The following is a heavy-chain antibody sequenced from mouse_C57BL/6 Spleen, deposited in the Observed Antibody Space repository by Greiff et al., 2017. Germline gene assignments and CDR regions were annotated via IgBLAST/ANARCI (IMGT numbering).Heavy chain of an antibody. D-gene: IGHD2-4*01. CDR3: ARDAEDYAWFAY. J-gene: IGHJ3*01. CDR1: GFTFSDFY. V-gene: IGHV7-1*01. Sequence: EVNVVESGGGLVQSGRSLRLSCATSGFTFSDFYMEWVRQAPGKGLEWIAASRNKANDYTTEYSASVKGRFIVSRDTSQSILYLQMNALRAEDTAIDYCARDAEDYAWFAYWGQGTLVTVSA. CDR2: SRNKANDYTT.